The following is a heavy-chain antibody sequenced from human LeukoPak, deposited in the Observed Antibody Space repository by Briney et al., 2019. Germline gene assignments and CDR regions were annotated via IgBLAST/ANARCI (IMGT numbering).Heavy chain of an antibody. D-gene: IGHD3-9*01. V-gene: IGHV1-46*01. CDR1: GYTFTNYY. CDR2: LNPGGGSR. J-gene: IGHJ4*02. Sequence: ASVKVSCKASGYTFTNYYLHWVRQAPGQGLEWMGILNPGGGSRNYAQKFQGRVTMTEDTSTDTAYMELSSLRSEDTAVYYCATRENYDILTGYIYWGQGTLVTVSS. CDR3: ATRENYDILTGYIY.